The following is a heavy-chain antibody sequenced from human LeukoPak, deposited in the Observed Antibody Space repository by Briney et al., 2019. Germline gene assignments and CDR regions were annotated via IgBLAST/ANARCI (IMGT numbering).Heavy chain of an antibody. CDR2: VSGNGGST. V-gene: IGHV3-23*01. CDR3: ARQLGYCSSGTCYFDS. Sequence: GGSLRLSCAASGFTFSSYAMSWVRQAPGKGLEWVSAVSGNGGSTYYADSVKGRFTISRDNSKNTLYLQMNSLRAEDTAIYYCARQLGYCSSGTCYFDSWGQGTLVTVSS. D-gene: IGHD2-15*01. CDR1: GFTFSSYA. J-gene: IGHJ4*02.